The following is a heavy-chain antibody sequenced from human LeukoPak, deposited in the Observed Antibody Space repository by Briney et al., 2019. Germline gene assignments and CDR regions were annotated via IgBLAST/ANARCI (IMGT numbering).Heavy chain of an antibody. D-gene: IGHD3-22*01. J-gene: IGHJ6*02. CDR3: AKDQIYDSNGLYYYYYGMDV. CDR1: GFTFSSYA. CDR2: ISGSGGST. V-gene: IGHV3-23*01. Sequence: GGSLRLSCAASGFTFSSYAMSWVRQAPGKGLEWVSAISGSGGSTYYADSVKGRFTISRDNSKNTLYLQMNSLRAEDTAVYYCAKDQIYDSNGLYYYYYGMDVWGQGTTVTVSS.